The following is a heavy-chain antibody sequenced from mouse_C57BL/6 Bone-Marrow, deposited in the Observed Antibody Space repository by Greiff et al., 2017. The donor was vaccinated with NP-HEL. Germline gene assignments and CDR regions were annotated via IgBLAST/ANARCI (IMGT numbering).Heavy chain of an antibody. V-gene: IGHV1-80*01. Sequence: VQLQQSGAELVKPGASVKISCKASGYAFSSYWMNWVKQRPGKGLEWIGQIYPGDGDTNYNGKFKGKATLTADKSSSTAYMQLSSLTSEDSAVYFCARANWDRAWYFDVWGTGTTVTVSS. J-gene: IGHJ1*03. CDR1: GYAFSSYW. D-gene: IGHD4-1*01. CDR2: IYPGDGDT. CDR3: ARANWDRAWYFDV.